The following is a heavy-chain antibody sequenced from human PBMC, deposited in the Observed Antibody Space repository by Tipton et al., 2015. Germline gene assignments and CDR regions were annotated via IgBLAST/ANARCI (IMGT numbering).Heavy chain of an antibody. CDR1: GFPFRNYA. Sequence: QLVQSGGGVVQPGGSLRLSCAASGFPFRNYAMHWVRQAPGKGLEWVAVISYDGSNKFSAASVKGRFTISRDNSKKTLYLQMNSLRAEDTAVYYCARSIQAAEFDYWGQGTLVTVSS. V-gene: IGHV3-30*01. D-gene: IGHD6-13*01. CDR3: ARSIQAAEFDY. CDR2: ISYDGSNK. J-gene: IGHJ4*02.